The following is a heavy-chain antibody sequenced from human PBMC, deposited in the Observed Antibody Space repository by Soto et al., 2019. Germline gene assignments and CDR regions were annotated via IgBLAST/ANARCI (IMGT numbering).Heavy chain of an antibody. J-gene: IGHJ6*02. V-gene: IGHV4-34*01. D-gene: IGHD3-22*01. CDR2: INHSGNT. Sequence: QVQLQQWGAGLLKPSETLSLTCAVYGGSFSGYYWSWIRQPPGKGLEWIGEINHSGNTNYNPSLKSRVTISVDTSKNQFSLKLSSVTAADTAVYYCAGHNYDGSGYYYYYYGMDVWGQGTTVTVSS. CDR1: GGSFSGYY. CDR3: AGHNYDGSGYYYYYYGMDV.